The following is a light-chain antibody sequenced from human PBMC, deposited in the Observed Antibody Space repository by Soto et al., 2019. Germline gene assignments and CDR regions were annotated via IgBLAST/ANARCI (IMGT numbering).Light chain of an antibody. CDR1: SSDVGAYNS. V-gene: IGLV2-14*01. J-gene: IGLJ3*02. CDR3: SSYTINSIWV. CDR2: DVT. Sequence: QSALTQPASVSGSPGQSITISCTGTSSDVGAYNSVSWYQRHPGKAPKLMIYDVTNRPSGVSNRFSGSKSVNTASLTISELQAEDEADYYCSSYTINSIWVFGGGTQLTVL.